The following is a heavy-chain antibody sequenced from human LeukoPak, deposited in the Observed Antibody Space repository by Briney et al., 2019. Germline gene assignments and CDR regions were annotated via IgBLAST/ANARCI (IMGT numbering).Heavy chain of an antibody. J-gene: IGHJ5*02. V-gene: IGHV3-7*03. CDR1: GFTFSSYW. CDR3: ARVQAVADSNWFDP. Sequence: GGSLRLSCAASGFTFSSYWMSWVRQAPGKGLEWVANIKQDGSEKYYVDSVKGRFTISRDNAKNSLYLQMNSLRAEDTAVYYCARVQAVADSNWFDPWGQGTLVTVSS. CDR2: IKQDGSEK. D-gene: IGHD6-19*01.